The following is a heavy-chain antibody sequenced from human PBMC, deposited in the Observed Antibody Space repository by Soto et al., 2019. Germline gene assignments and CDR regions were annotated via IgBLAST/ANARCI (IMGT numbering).Heavy chain of an antibody. Sequence: SETLSLTCTVSGGSISSYYWSWIRQPPGKGLEWIGYIYYSGSTNYNPSLKSRVTISVDKSKNQFSLKLSSVTAADTAVYYCARDAGYNYPRSAFDIWGQGTMVTVSS. CDR3: ARDAGYNYPRSAFDI. CDR1: GGSISSYY. D-gene: IGHD5-12*01. J-gene: IGHJ3*02. V-gene: IGHV4-59*12. CDR2: IYYSGST.